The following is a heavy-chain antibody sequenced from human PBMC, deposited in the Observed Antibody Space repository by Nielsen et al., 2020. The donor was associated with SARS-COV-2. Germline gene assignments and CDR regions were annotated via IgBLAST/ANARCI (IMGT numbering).Heavy chain of an antibody. CDR2: VIIVFDTA. V-gene: IGHV1-69*05. D-gene: IGHD1/OR15-1a*01. CDR3: ASGGLNWDIDY. J-gene: IGHJ4*02. Sequence: SVKVSCKASGGTFGSDAFSWVRQAPGHGLEWVGGVIIVFDTANYAQKFQGRVTMTRDTPTTTLYMELSSLRSEDTAVYFCASGGLNWDIDYWGQGTLVTVSS. CDR1: GGTFGSDA.